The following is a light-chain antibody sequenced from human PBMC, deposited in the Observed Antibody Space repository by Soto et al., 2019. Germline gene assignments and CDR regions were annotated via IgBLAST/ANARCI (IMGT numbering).Light chain of an antibody. CDR2: GNT. CDR3: QSYDDSLSVHYV. J-gene: IGLJ1*01. Sequence: QSVLTQPPSVSGAPGQRVTISCTGSSSNIGSTYDVQWYQQLPGTAPKLLIHGNTDRPSGVPHRFSGSNSGTSASLAITGLQADDEDDYYCQSYDDSLSVHYVFGTGTKLTVL. CDR1: SSNIGSTYD. V-gene: IGLV1-40*01.